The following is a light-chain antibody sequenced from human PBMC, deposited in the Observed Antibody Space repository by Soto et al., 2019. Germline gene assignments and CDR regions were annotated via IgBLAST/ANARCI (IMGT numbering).Light chain of an antibody. J-gene: IGKJ5*01. CDR1: QRFGSSN. Sequence: EIVFTQSPVTLSLSPGERGTLSCRASQRFGSSNLAWYQQKPGQAPRLLIYSTSSRATGIPDRFSGSGSGTDFTLTISSLEPEDFAVYYCQQRSNWPPGVTFGQGTQLEIK. CDR2: STS. CDR3: QQRSNWPPGVT. V-gene: IGKV3D-20*02.